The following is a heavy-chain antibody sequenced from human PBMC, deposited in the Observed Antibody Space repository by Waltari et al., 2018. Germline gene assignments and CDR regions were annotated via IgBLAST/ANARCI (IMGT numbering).Heavy chain of an antibody. CDR3: ARARDEETAMVYFDH. V-gene: IGHV3-66*02. Sequence: EVKLVDSGGGLVHPGGSLRLSCAASGFTVSTNHMSWVRQAPGSGLEWVSLIYDAGSTYYPDSVRGRFTISRDNSKNTVHLQMNSLRVEDTAIYYCARARDEETAMVYFDHWGQGTLVSVSS. J-gene: IGHJ4*02. D-gene: IGHD5-18*01. CDR1: GFTVSTNH. CDR2: IYDAGST.